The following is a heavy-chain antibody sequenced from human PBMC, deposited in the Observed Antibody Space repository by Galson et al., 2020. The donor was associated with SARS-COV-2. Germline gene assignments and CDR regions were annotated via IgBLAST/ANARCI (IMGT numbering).Heavy chain of an antibody. Sequence: SETLSLTCTVSGGSISNSASYWVWIRQAPGKGLEWIGSFFYGATTYYNPSLLGRVSISIDTSKNYFSLRVNSVTAADTAVYYCARDGAGYSSGWLDSWGQGNLVIVSS. CDR1: GGSISNSASY. CDR3: ARDGAGYSSGWLDS. J-gene: IGHJ4*02. V-gene: IGHV4-39*02. CDR2: FFYGATT. D-gene: IGHD6-19*01.